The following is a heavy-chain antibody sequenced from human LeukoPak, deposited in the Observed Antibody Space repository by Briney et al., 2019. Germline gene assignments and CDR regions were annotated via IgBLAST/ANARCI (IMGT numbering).Heavy chain of an antibody. CDR3: ARDTVTSLVPFDY. CDR1: GFTFSSYS. V-gene: IGHV3-21*01. Sequence: GGSLRLSCAASGFTFSSYSMNWVRQAPGKGLEWVSSISSSSSYIYYADSVKGRFTISRDNAKNSLYLQMNSLRAEDTAVYYCARDTVTSLVPFDYWGQGTLVTVSS. J-gene: IGHJ4*02. D-gene: IGHD6-6*01. CDR2: ISSSSSYI.